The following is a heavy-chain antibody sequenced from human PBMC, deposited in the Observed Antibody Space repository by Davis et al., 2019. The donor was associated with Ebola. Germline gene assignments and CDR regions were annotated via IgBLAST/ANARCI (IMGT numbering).Heavy chain of an antibody. CDR2: ISSSSNYI. Sequence: PGGSLRLSCATSGFSFVIAWMGWVRQAPGKGLEWVSFISSSSNYIYYADSVKGRFTVSRDNAKNSLYLQMNSLRAEDTAVYYCVRDPALVVTGGGWFFGLWGRGTLVTVSS. V-gene: IGHV3-21*01. CDR3: VRDPALVVTGGGWFFGL. D-gene: IGHD2-21*02. J-gene: IGHJ2*01. CDR1: GFSFVIAW.